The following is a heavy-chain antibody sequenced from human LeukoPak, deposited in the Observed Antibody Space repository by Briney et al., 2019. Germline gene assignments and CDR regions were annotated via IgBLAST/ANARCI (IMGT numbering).Heavy chain of an antibody. CDR2: IKQDGSEK. CDR3: ARADWASCYSCFDY. J-gene: IGHJ4*02. D-gene: IGHD2-15*01. V-gene: IGHV3-7*01. Sequence: PGGSLRLSCAASGFTFSSYWMSWVRQAPGKGLEWVANIKQDGSEKYYVDSVKGRFTISRDNAKNSLYLQMNRLGAEDTAVYYCARADWASCYSCFDYWGQGTLVTVSS. CDR1: GFTFSSYW.